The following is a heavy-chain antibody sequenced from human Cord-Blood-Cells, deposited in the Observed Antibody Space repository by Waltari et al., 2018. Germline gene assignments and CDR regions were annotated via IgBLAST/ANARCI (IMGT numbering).Heavy chain of an antibody. Sequence: QLQLQESGPGLVKPSETLSLTCTVSGGSIRSSSYSWGWNRQPPGKGLEWIGSIYYSGSTYYNPSLKSRVTISVDTSKNQFSLKLSSVTAADTAVYYCARQSVPYYYDSSGSPPFDPWGQGTLVTVSS. CDR2: IYYSGST. CDR1: GGSIRSSSYS. V-gene: IGHV4-39*01. CDR3: ARQSVPYYYDSSGSPPFDP. D-gene: IGHD3-22*01. J-gene: IGHJ5*02.